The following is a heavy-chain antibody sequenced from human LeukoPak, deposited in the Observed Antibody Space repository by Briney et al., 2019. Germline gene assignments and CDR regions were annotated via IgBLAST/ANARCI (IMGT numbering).Heavy chain of an antibody. CDR1: GYTFTSYY. Sequence: ASVKVSCKASGYTFTSYYMHWVRQAPGQGLEWMGIINPSGGSTSYAQKFQGRVTMTRDTSTSTVYMELSSLRSEDTAVYYCARGGSTSPDYYYYYMDVWGKGTTVTISS. CDR3: ARGGSTSPDYYYYYMDV. CDR2: INPSGGST. D-gene: IGHD2-2*01. V-gene: IGHV1-46*01. J-gene: IGHJ6*03.